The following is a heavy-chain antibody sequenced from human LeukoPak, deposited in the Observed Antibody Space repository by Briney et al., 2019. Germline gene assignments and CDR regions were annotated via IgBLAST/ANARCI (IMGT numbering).Heavy chain of an antibody. CDR2: MNPNSGNT. CDR1: GYTFTSYD. CDR3: ARVRGIQWLVPTY. Sequence: ASVNVSCKASGYTFTSYDINWVRQATGQGLEWMGWMNPNSGNTGYAQKFQGRVTMTRNTSISTAYMELSSLRSEDTAVYYCARVRGIQWLVPTYWGQGTLVTVSS. V-gene: IGHV1-8*01. D-gene: IGHD6-19*01. J-gene: IGHJ4*02.